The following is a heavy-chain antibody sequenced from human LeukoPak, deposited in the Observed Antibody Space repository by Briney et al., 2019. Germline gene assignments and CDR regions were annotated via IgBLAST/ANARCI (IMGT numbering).Heavy chain of an antibody. D-gene: IGHD4-11*01. CDR2: ISSSGSTI. CDR3: ARGTPTTRDFDS. CDR1: GFTFSSYE. V-gene: IGHV3-48*03. Sequence: GGSLRLSCAASGFTFSSYEMNWVRQAPGKGLEWVSYISSSGSTIYYADSVKGRFTISRDNAKNSLYLQMNSLRAEDTALYYCARGTPTTRDFDSWGQGTLVTVSS. J-gene: IGHJ4*02.